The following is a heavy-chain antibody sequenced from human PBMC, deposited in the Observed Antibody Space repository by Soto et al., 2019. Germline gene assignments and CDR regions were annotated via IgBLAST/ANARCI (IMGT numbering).Heavy chain of an antibody. CDR3: ASGYSSSSRDY. Sequence: QVQLVQSGAEVKKPGSSVKVSCKASGGTFSSYTISWVRQAPGQGLEWMGRIIPILGIANYAQKFQGRVTITADKSTSTAYMELSSLRSEDTAVCYCASGYSSSSRDYWGQGTLITVSS. CDR1: GGTFSSYT. D-gene: IGHD6-6*01. J-gene: IGHJ4*02. CDR2: IIPILGIA. V-gene: IGHV1-69*02.